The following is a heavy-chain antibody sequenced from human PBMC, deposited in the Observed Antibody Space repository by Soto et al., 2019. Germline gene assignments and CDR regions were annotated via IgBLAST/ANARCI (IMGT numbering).Heavy chain of an antibody. D-gene: IGHD3-10*01. CDR2: THYRSKWYN. CDR3: GRSVRGHVVKYFDY. V-gene: IGHV6-1*01. CDR1: GDTVSSNSAA. Sequence: SQTLSLTCVISGDTVSSNSAAWNWIRQSPSRGLEWLGRTHYRSKWYNDYAVSVKSRITINPDTSKNQFSLQLNSVTPEDTAVYYCGRSVRGHVVKYFDYWGRGTLVTVSS. J-gene: IGHJ4*02.